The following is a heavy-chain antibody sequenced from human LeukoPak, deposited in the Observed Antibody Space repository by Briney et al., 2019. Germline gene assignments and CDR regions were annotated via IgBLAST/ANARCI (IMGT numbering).Heavy chain of an antibody. CDR3: AKGSDIVVVPAAIYA. CDR1: GVTFSSYG. V-gene: IGHV3-30*02. D-gene: IGHD2-2*01. J-gene: IGHJ5*02. CDR2: IRYDGSNK. Sequence: GGSLRLSCAASGVTFSSYGMHWVRQAPGKGLEWVAFIRYDGSNKYYADSVKGRFTISRDNSKNTLYLQMNSLRAEDTAVYYCAKGSDIVVVPAAIYAWGQGTLVTVSS.